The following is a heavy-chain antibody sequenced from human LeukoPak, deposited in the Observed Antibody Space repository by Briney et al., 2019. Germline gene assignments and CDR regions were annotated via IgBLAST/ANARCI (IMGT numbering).Heavy chain of an antibody. CDR1: GYSFATYW. V-gene: IGHV5-51*01. Sequence: GESLKISCKTSGYSFATYWIGWVRQMPGKGLEWMGIIYPGDSDTRYSPSFQGQVTISADKSISTAYLQWSSLKASDTAMYYCARQGYGYSSGMDYWGQGTLVTVSS. J-gene: IGHJ4*02. D-gene: IGHD6-19*01. CDR2: IYPGDSDT. CDR3: ARQGYGYSSGMDY.